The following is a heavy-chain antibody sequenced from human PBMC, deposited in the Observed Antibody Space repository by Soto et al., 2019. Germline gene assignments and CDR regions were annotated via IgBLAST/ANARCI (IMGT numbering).Heavy chain of an antibody. CDR3: ARTAAAGKYYSGVDV. D-gene: IGHD6-13*01. V-gene: IGHV5-51*01. CDR1: GYSFTSYW. CDR2: IYPGDSDT. Sequence: EVQLVQSGAEVKKPGESLKISCKGSGYSFTSYWIGWVRQMPGKGLEWMGIIYPGDSDTRYSPSFQGQVTISADKSISTAYLQGSSLKASDTAMYYCARTAAAGKYYSGVDVWGQGTTVTVSS. J-gene: IGHJ6*02.